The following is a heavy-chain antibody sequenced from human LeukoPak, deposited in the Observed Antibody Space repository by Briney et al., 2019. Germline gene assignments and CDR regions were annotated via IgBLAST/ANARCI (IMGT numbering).Heavy chain of an antibody. D-gene: IGHD1-26*01. V-gene: IGHV1-18*01. J-gene: IGHJ4*02. Sequence: ASVRVSCKASGFSFSTYGFSWVRQAPGQGLEWMGWISAYNGKTNYAQKFHGRVTMTTDTSTTTVYMDLRSLRSDDTAVYFCARGGALTSFDSWGQGTLITVSS. CDR1: GFSFSTYG. CDR2: ISAYNGKT. CDR3: ARGGALTSFDS.